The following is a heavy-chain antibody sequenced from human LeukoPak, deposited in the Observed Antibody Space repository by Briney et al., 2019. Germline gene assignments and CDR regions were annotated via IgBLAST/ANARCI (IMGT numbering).Heavy chain of an antibody. CDR3: AGNYYDSSGYYRGTDY. CDR2: IYTSGST. CDR1: GGSFSGYY. V-gene: IGHV4-59*10. D-gene: IGHD3-22*01. J-gene: IGHJ4*02. Sequence: SETLPLTCAVYGGSFSGYYWSWIRQPPGKGLEWIGRIYTSGSTNYNPSLKSRVTISVDTSKNQFSLKLSSVTAADTAVYYCAGNYYDSSGYYRGTDYWGQGTLVTVSS.